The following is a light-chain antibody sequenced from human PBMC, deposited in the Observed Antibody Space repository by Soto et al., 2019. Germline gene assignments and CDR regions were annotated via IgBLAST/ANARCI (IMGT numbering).Light chain of an antibody. J-gene: IGKJ1*01. CDR2: DAS. CDR1: QTITTW. CDR3: QQYNTYPWT. V-gene: IGKV1-5*01. Sequence: DIRVTQSPPTLSSSVVDRVTITCRASQTITTWMAWYQQKPGKAPKLLVYDASTLQSGVSSRFSGSGSGTEFTLTISSLQAADFATYYCQQYNTYPWTFGQGTKVDIK.